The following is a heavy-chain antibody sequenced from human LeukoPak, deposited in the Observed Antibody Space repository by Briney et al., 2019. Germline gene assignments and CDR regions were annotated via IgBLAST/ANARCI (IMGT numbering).Heavy chain of an antibody. J-gene: IGHJ3*02. V-gene: IGHV3-23*01. CDR3: ARAPYYYDTSGFLI. D-gene: IGHD3-22*01. CDR1: GFTFNNYA. CDR2: ISSGGST. Sequence: GGSLRLSCAAAGFTFNNYAMSWVRQAPGKGLKWVSGISSGGSTYYAGSVKGRFTISRDNAKNTLYLQMNSLRAEDTAVYYCARAPYYYDTSGFLIWGQGTMVTVSS.